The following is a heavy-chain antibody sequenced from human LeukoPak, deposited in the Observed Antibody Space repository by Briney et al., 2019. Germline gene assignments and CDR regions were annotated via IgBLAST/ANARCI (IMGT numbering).Heavy chain of an antibody. J-gene: IGHJ4*02. CDR1: GFTFSTYS. CDR3: AKDPVRGSTDYFDY. Sequence: GGSLRLSCAASGFTFSTYSLHWVRQAAGKGLEWVTFIFSDGGTKFYADSVKGRFTISRDNSKSTLYLQMNSLRVEDTAVYYCAKDPVRGSTDYFDYWGQGTLVTVSS. CDR2: IFSDGGTK. V-gene: IGHV3-30-3*02. D-gene: IGHD3-10*01.